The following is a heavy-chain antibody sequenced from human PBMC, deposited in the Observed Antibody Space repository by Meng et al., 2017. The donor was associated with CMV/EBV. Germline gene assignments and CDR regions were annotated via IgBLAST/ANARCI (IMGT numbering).Heavy chain of an antibody. D-gene: IGHD6-13*01. J-gene: IGHJ4*02. CDR1: GFTVSSNY. V-gene: IGHV3-53*05. CDR2: IYSGGST. CDR3: ARDPARRPKSYSSTWYGGDY. Sequence: GESLKISCAASGFTVSSNYMSWVRQAPGKGLEWVSVIYSGGSTYYADSVKGRFTISRDNSKNTLYLQMNSLRTEDTAVYYCARDPARRPKSYSSTWYGGDYWGQGTLVTVSS.